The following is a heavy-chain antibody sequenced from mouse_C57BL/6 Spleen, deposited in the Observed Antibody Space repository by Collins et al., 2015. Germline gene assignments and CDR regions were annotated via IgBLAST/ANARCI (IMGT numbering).Heavy chain of an antibody. J-gene: IGHJ1*03. D-gene: IGHD1-1*01. V-gene: IGHV9-3*01. CDR3: ARSRHYYGSSYDWYFDV. CDR2: INTYSGVP. Sequence: QSTWEGLKWMGWINTYSGVPTYADDFKGRFAFSLQTSASTAYLQINNLKNEDTATYFCARSRHYYGSSYDWYFDVWGTGTTVTVSS.